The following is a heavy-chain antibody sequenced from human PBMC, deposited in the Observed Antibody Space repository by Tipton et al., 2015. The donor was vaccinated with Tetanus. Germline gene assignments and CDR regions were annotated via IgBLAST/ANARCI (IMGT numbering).Heavy chain of an antibody. CDR3: ARGGAMVRGVILFDY. Sequence: TLSLTCTVSGGSISTYYWSWIRQPPGKGLEWIGYIFYSGNTNYNPSLKTRVTISVDTSKNQFSLKLTSVTAADTAVYYCARGGAMVRGVILFDYWGQGTLVTVSS. CDR1: GGSISTYY. J-gene: IGHJ4*02. V-gene: IGHV4-59*01. CDR2: IFYSGNT. D-gene: IGHD3-10*01.